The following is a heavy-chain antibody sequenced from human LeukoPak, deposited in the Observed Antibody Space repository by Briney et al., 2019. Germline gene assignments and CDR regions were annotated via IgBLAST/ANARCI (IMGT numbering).Heavy chain of an antibody. Sequence: PGESLKISCQGSGYSFTNYWIGWVRQMPGKGLEWMGIIYPGDSDTRYSPSFQGQVTISADKSINTAYLQWSSLKASDTAIYYCASRREMTPGDKYYYYMDVWGKGTTVIVSS. J-gene: IGHJ6*03. D-gene: IGHD2-21*02. CDR2: IYPGDSDT. CDR1: GYSFTNYW. CDR3: ASRREMTPGDKYYYYMDV. V-gene: IGHV5-51*01.